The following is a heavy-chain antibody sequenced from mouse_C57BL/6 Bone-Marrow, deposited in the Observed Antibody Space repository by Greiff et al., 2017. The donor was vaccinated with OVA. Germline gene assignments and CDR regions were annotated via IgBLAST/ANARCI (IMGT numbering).Heavy chain of an antibody. D-gene: IGHD2-1*01. J-gene: IGHJ4*01. Sequence: EVQRVESGGGLVQPGGSLKLSCAASGFTFSDSGMAWVRQAPRKGPAWVAFLSNLAYSIYSADTVTCRFTISRENDKNTLYLEMSSLRSEDTAMYYCARQRNYLYARDYWGQGTSVTVSS. CDR1: GFTFSDSG. CDR3: ARQRNYLYARDY. CDR2: LSNLAYSI. V-gene: IGHV5-15*01.